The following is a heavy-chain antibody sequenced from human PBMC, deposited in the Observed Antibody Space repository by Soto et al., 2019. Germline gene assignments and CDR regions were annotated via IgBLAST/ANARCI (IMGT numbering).Heavy chain of an antibody. D-gene: IGHD3-9*01. CDR2: INAGNGNT. V-gene: IGHV1-3*01. J-gene: IGHJ5*02. CDR1: GYTFTSYA. Sequence: ASVKVSCKASGYTFTSYAMHWVRQAPGQRLEWMGWINAGNGNTKYSQKFQGRVTITRDTSASTAYMELSSLRSEDTAVYYCARVIYDILTGSGGWFDPWGQGTLVTVSS. CDR3: ARVIYDILTGSGGWFDP.